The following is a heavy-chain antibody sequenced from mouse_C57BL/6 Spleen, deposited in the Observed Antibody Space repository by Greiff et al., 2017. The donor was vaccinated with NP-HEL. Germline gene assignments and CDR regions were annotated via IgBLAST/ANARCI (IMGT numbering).Heavy chain of an antibody. Sequence: QVQLQQPGAELVKPGASVKLSCKASGYTFTSYWMQWVKQRPGQGLEWIGEIDPSDSYTNYNQKFKGKATLTVGPSSSTAYMQLSSLTSEDSAVYYCASGWLPFAYWGQGTLVTVSA. J-gene: IGHJ3*01. CDR2: IDPSDSYT. CDR3: ASGWLPFAY. D-gene: IGHD2-3*01. CDR1: GYTFTSYW. V-gene: IGHV1-50*01.